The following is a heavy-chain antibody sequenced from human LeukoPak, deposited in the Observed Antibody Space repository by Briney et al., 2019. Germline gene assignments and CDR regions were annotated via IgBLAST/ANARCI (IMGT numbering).Heavy chain of an antibody. CDR1: GYSFTSYW. CDR2: IDPSDSYT. Sequence: GESLKISCKGSGYSFTSYWISWVRQMPGKGLEWMGRIDPSDSYTNYSPSFQGHVTISADKSISTAYLQRSSLKASDTAMYYCARRPLYGSGSYYTPYFDYWGQGTLVTVSS. J-gene: IGHJ4*02. V-gene: IGHV5-10-1*01. D-gene: IGHD3-10*01. CDR3: ARRPLYGSGSYYTPYFDY.